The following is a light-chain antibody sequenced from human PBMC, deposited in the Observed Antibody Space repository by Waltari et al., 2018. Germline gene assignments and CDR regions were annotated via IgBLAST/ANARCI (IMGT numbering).Light chain of an antibody. CDR1: INY. CDR2: YVN. J-gene: IGLJ2*01. Sequence: QSALTQPRSVSGSPGQSVTISCTKPINYVLWHQQHPGKAPKLRIYYVNKRPSGVPDRCSGSKSGNTASRTSAGLQTEDEADYYCCSFAGSHTEIFDGGTKLTVL. CDR3: CSFAGSHTEI. V-gene: IGLV2-11*01.